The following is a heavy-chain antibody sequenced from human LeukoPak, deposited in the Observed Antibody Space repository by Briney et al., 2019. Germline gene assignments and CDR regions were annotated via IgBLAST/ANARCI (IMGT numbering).Heavy chain of an antibody. J-gene: IGHJ4*02. CDR2: INHSGST. Sequence: GTLRLSCAASGFTFSSYGMIWVRQPPGKGLEWIGEINHSGSTNYNPSLKSRVTISVDTSKNQFSLKLSSVTAADTAVYYCASYYLGSGYFDYWGQGTLVTVSS. CDR3: ASYYLGSGYFDY. CDR1: GFTFSSYG. D-gene: IGHD3-10*01. V-gene: IGHV4-34*08.